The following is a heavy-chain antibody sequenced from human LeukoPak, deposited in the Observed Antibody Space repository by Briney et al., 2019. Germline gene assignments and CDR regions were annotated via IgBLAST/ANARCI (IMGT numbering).Heavy chain of an antibody. CDR3: ARGLRGATDY. D-gene: IGHD1-26*01. J-gene: IGHJ4*02. CDR2: IGGNGSTI. Sequence: GGSLRLSCTASGFSFISYEMSWVRQAPRKRLEWVSSIGGNGSTINYADTVKGRFTISRDNAKNSLYLQMNSLRTEDTAVYYCARGLRGATDYWGQGTLVTVSS. V-gene: IGHV3-48*03. CDR1: GFSFISYE.